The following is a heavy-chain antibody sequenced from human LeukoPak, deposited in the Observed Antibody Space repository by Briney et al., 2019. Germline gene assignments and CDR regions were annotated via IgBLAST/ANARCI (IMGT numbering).Heavy chain of an antibody. CDR3: ARARSGSLDY. Sequence: ASVKVSCKASGYTFIGYFIHWVRQAPGQGLEWMGRINPNGGGTNFAQKFQGRVSVSTDTSVTTSYLELSSLGSDDSAVYYCARARSGSLDYWGQGALVTVSS. CDR1: GYTFIGYF. D-gene: IGHD5-12*01. V-gene: IGHV1-2*02. J-gene: IGHJ4*02. CDR2: INPNGGGT.